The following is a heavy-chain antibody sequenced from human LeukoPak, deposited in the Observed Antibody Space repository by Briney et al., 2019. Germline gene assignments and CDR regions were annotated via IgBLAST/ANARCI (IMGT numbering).Heavy chain of an antibody. CDR3: ARDHRKPVAGTDAEYFQH. V-gene: IGHV1-8*03. CDR2: MNPNSGNT. D-gene: IGHD6-19*01. J-gene: IGHJ1*01. Sequence: ASVKVSCKASGYTFTGYYMHWVRQAPGQGLEWMGWMNPNSGNTGYAQKFQGRVTITRNTSISTAYMELSSLRSEDTAVYYCARDHRKPVAGTDAEYFQHWGQGTLVTVSS. CDR1: GYTFTGYY.